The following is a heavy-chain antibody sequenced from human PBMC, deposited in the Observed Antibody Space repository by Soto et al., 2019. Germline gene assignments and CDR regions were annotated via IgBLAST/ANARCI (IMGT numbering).Heavy chain of an antibody. Sequence: GGSLRLSCAASGFTFSSYAMSWVRQAPGKGLEWVSAISGSGGSTYYADSVKGRFTISRDNSKNTLYLQMNSLRAEDTAVYYCAKGVVRGRITEENYYYGMDVWGQGTTVTVSS. V-gene: IGHV3-23*01. CDR2: ISGSGGST. CDR3: AKGVVRGRITEENYYYGMDV. J-gene: IGHJ6*02. D-gene: IGHD3-10*01. CDR1: GFTFSSYA.